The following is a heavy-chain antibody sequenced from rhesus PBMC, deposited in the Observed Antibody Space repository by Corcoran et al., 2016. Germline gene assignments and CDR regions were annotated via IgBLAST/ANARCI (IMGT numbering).Heavy chain of an antibody. Sequence: EVQLVESGGGLVQPGGALRLSCAASGFTFSNYRMSWVPHAPGKGLALVGRIKIQADGGTAANAESVKGRFTMSRDDSKNTLYLQMSSLKTEDTAVYYCTRGGYYNIWTCNRFDVWGPGVLVTVSS. J-gene: IGHJ5-1*01. V-gene: IGHV3-16*02. D-gene: IGHD3-3*01. CDR3: TRGGYYNIWTCNRFDV. CDR1: GFTFSNYR. CDR2: IKIQADGGTA.